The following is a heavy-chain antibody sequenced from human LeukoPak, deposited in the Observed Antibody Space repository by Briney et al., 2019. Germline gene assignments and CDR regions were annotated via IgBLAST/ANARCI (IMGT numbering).Heavy chain of an antibody. V-gene: IGHV3-21*04. CDR1: GFIFSDYS. Sequence: GGSLRLSCAASGFIFSDYSLNWVRQAPGKGLEWVSSISSSSSYIYYADSVKGRFTISRDNSKSTLYLQMNSLRAEDTAVYYCARGVMLTYRGGAVFDYWGQGTLVTVSS. CDR2: ISSSSSYI. D-gene: IGHD3-16*01. CDR3: ARGVMLTYRGGAVFDY. J-gene: IGHJ4*02.